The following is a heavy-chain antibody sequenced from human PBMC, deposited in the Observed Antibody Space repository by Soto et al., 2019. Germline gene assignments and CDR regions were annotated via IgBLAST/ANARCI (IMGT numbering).Heavy chain of an antibody. J-gene: IGHJ4*02. V-gene: IGHV4-59*04. CDR1: GGSIRSYY. Sequence: PSETLSLTCTVSGGSIRSYYWSWIRQPPGKGLEWIGYIYYSGSTYYNPSLKSRVTISVDTSKNQFSLKLSSVTAADTAVYYCARHTPAISISDHWGQGTLVTVSS. CDR3: ARHTPAISISDH. CDR2: IYYSGST. D-gene: IGHD2-15*01.